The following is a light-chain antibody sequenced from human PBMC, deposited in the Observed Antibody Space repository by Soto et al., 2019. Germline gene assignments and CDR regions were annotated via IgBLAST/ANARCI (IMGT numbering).Light chain of an antibody. CDR3: QQYGGSPPYA. Sequence: EIVLTQSPGTLSLSPGERVTLSCRVSQSVSSSYLAWYQQKPAQAPRLLIYVASNRATGIPDRFSGRGSGTDFTPTISRLEPEDFAVYYCQQYGGSPPYAFGQGTKLEIK. V-gene: IGKV3-20*01. CDR2: VAS. J-gene: IGKJ2*01. CDR1: QSVSSSY.